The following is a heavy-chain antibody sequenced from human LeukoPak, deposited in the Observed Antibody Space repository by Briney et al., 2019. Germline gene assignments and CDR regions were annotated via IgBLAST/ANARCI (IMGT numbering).Heavy chain of an antibody. CDR2: IRQDGDTK. J-gene: IGHJ4*02. V-gene: IGHV3-7*03. CDR1: GSPFNAYW. Sequence: PGGSLRLSCAASGSPFNAYWMTWVRQAPGKALEWVANIRQDGDTKYYVDSVKGRFTISRDNAMNSLYLQMNSLRAEDTAIYYCARSLPYGTTWYGRSDFWGQGTLVTVSS. D-gene: IGHD6-13*01. CDR3: ARSLPYGTTWYGRSDF.